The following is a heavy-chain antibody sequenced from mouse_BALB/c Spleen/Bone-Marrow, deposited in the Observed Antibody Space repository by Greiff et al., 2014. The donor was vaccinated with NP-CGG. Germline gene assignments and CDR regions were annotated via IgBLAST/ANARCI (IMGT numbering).Heavy chain of an antibody. D-gene: IGHD1-2*01. CDR1: GYTFTSYW. V-gene: IGHV1-7*01. CDR3: ATYGGGSYGGFAY. CDR2: INPSTGYI. Sequence: QVQLQQSGAELAKPGASVKMSCKASGYTFTSYWMHWVKQRPGQGLEWIGYINPSTGYIEYNQKLKDNATMTAETSPSTAFMQLSSMTSEYFAFHHCATYGGGSYGGFAYWGQGTLVTVSA. J-gene: IGHJ3*01.